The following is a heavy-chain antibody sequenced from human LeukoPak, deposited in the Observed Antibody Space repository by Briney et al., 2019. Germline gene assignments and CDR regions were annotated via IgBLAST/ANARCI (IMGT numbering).Heavy chain of an antibody. V-gene: IGHV3-49*03. CDR2: IRSKVYGGTT. Sequence: GGSLRLSCTASGFTFGDYAMSWFRQAPGKGLEWVGLIRSKVYGGTTEYAASVKGRFTISRDDSKSIAYLQMNSLKTEDTAVYYCTRADYGDYVHAFDIWGQGTMVTVSS. CDR1: GFTFGDYA. D-gene: IGHD4-17*01. J-gene: IGHJ3*02. CDR3: TRADYGDYVHAFDI.